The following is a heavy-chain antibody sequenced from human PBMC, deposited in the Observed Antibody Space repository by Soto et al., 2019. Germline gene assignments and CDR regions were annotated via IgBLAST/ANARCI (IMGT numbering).Heavy chain of an antibody. CDR3: AADPPRVVTLYYYGMDV. D-gene: IGHD2-21*02. CDR1: GFTFTSSA. CDR2: IVVGSGNT. Sequence: QMQLVQSGPEVKKPGTSVKVSCKASGFTFTSSAVQWVRQARGQRLEWIGWIVVGSGNTNYAQKFQERVTITRDMSTSTDYMELSSLRSEDTAVYYCAADPPRVVTLYYYGMDVWGQGTTVTVSS. V-gene: IGHV1-58*01. J-gene: IGHJ6*02.